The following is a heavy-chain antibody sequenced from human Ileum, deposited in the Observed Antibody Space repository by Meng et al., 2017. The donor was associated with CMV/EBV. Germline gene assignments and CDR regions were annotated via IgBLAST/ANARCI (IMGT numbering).Heavy chain of an antibody. J-gene: IGHJ4*02. D-gene: IGHD3-16*01. V-gene: IGHV3-23*01. CDR2: ILAFGGQT. CDR3: AKRVHKNSDGTAAGG. Sequence: GESLKISCAASGFTFTDFAMDWGRQAPGKGLEWVSAILAFGGQTYYADSVKGRFTISRDNSKNTVYLQMDSLRVEDTAVYYCAKRVHKNSDGTAAGGWGQGTRVTVSS. CDR1: GFTFTDFA.